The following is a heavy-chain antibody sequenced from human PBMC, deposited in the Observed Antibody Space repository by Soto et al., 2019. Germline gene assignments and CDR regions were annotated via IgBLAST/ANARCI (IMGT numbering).Heavy chain of an antibody. V-gene: IGHV4-61*01. CDR1: DGSVSSGSYY. Sequence: SEILSLTCTVSDGSVSSGSYYWNWIRHPPGKGLERIGFIYYSGSTHYKPSLQSRVTISVDTSRNQFSLRLSSVNAADTAVYYCAREKSIAATGNWFDPWGQGTLVTVSS. J-gene: IGHJ5*02. CDR3: AREKSIAATGNWFDP. D-gene: IGHD6-6*01. CDR2: IYYSGST.